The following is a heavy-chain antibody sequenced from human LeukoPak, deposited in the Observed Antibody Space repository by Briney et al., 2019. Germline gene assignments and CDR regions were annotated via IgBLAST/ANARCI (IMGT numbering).Heavy chain of an antibody. D-gene: IGHD5-18*01. Sequence: SETLSLTCAVYGGSFSGYYWSWIRQPPGKGLEWIGEINHSGSTNYNPSLKSRATISVDTSKNQFSLKLSSVTAADTAVYYCARVVDTAMVDIWGQGTMVTVSS. CDR3: ARVVDTAMVDI. V-gene: IGHV4-34*01. CDR2: INHSGST. CDR1: GGSFSGYY. J-gene: IGHJ3*02.